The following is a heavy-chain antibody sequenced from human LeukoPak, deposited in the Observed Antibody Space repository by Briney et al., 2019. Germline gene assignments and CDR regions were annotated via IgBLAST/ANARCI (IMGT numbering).Heavy chain of an antibody. J-gene: IGHJ4*02. CDR3: AKRYCSGGSCCPDY. V-gene: IGHV3-23*01. Sequence: GGSLRLSCAASGFTFSTYAMSWVRQAPGKGLEWVSAISNSGGSTCHADSVKGRFTISRDNSKNTLFLQMNSLRAEDTAIYYCAKRYCSGGSCCPDYWGLGTLVTVSS. D-gene: IGHD2-15*01. CDR2: ISNSGGST. CDR1: GFTFSTYA.